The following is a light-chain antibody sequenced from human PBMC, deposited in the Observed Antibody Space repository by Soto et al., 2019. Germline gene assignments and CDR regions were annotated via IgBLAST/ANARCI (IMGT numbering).Light chain of an antibody. Sequence: DIQMTQSPSSLSVSVGDRVTITCRASQDIGFSLGWFQLKPGKAPKSLIYAASTLQVGVPSRFSISGSGTDFTLTIGSLQPEDFATYYCQQYNSYPRTFGQGTKVEVK. CDR1: QDIGFS. CDR2: AAS. V-gene: IGKV1-16*01. J-gene: IGKJ1*01. CDR3: QQYNSYPRT.